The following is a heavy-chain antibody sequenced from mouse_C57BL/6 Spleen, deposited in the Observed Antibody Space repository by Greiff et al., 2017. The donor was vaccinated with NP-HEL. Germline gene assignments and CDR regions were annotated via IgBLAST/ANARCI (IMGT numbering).Heavy chain of an antibody. J-gene: IGHJ4*01. Sequence: EVHLVESEGGLVQPGSSMKLSCTASGFTFSDYYMAWVRQVPEKGLEWVANINYDGSSTYYLDSLKSRFIISRDNAKNILYLQMSSLKSEDTATYYCARYEYDVDAMDYWGQGTSVTVSS. V-gene: IGHV5-16*01. CDR1: GFTFSDYY. CDR3: ARYEYDVDAMDY. CDR2: INYDGSST. D-gene: IGHD2-4*01.